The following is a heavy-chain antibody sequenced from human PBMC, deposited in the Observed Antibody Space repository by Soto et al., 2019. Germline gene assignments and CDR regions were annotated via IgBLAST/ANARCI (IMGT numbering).Heavy chain of an antibody. V-gene: IGHV3-23*01. CDR1: GFTLRHYA. J-gene: IGHJ4*02. D-gene: IGHD4-4*01. CDR2: ISDSDGST. Sequence: EVQLLESGGGLVQPGGSLRLSCAASGFTLRHYAVTWVRQAPGKGLEWVSAISDSDGSTHYAASVKGRFTVSRDNSKNTLDLQMSSLGAEDTAGYVGARPRQDYNIRDYWGQGTLVTASP. CDR3: ARPRQDYNIRDY.